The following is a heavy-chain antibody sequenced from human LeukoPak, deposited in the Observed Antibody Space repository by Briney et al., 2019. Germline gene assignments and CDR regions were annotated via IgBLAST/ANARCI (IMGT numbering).Heavy chain of an antibody. CDR2: VSYGGST. CDR3: AGANTGSYSSSEEYFQH. Sequence: PSETLSLTCSVSSGSISSYYWSWIRQPPGKGLEWIGYVSYGGSTNYNPSLKSRVTISVDTSKNQFSLKLSSVTAADTAVYYCAGANTGSYSSSEEYFQHWGQGTLVTVSS. CDR1: SGSISSYY. J-gene: IGHJ1*01. D-gene: IGHD6-13*01. V-gene: IGHV4-59*12.